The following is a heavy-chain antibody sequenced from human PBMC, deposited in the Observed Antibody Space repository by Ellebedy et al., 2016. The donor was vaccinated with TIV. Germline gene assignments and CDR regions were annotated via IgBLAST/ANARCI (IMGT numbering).Heavy chain of an antibody. CDR3: ASGWYIY. D-gene: IGHD6-19*01. CDR1: GGSISSGGYY. J-gene: IGHJ4*02. Sequence: MPSETLSLTCTVSGGSISSGGYYWSWIRQPPGKGLEWIGSIHYSGDTYYNPTLTSRVTISIDTSKNQLSLQLSSVTAADTAGYYCASGWYIYWGQGTLVTVSS. V-gene: IGHV4-39*07. CDR2: IHYSGDT.